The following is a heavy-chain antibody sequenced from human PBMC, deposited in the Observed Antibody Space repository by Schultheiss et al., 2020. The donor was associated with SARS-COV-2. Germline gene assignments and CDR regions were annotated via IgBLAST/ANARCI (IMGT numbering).Heavy chain of an antibody. V-gene: IGHV3-74*01. Sequence: GGSLRLSCAASGFTFSSFPMHWVRQAPGKGLEWVSRINSDGRTTTYADSVKGRFTISRDNSKNTLYLQMNSLRAEDTAVYYCAKVGRRWLQLMYDAFDIWGQGTMVTVSS. CDR1: GFTFSSFP. CDR3: AKVGRRWLQLMYDAFDI. J-gene: IGHJ3*02. D-gene: IGHD5-24*01. CDR2: INSDGRTT.